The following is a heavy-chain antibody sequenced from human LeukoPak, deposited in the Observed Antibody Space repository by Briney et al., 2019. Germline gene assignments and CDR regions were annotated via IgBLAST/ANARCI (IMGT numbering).Heavy chain of an antibody. V-gene: IGHV1-46*01. CDR2: INPSGGST. J-gene: IGHJ4*02. Sequence: ASVKVSCKASGYTFTSYYMHWVRQAPGRGLEWMGIINPSGGSTSYAQKFQGRVTMTRDTSTSTVYMELSSLRSEDTAAYYCARDGDYGSGSYYNRWVDYWGQGTLVTVSS. CDR1: GYTFTSYY. CDR3: ARDGDYGSGSYYNRWVDY. D-gene: IGHD3-10*01.